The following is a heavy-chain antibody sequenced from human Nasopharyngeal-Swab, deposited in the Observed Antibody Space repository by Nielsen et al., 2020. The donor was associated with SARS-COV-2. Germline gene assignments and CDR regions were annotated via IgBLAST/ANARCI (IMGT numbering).Heavy chain of an antibody. CDR3: ARTRDYGNDY. V-gene: IGHV4-34*01. D-gene: IGHD4-17*01. CDR1: GGSFSGYY. J-gene: IGHJ4*02. Sequence: GSLRLSCAVYGGSFSGYYWSWIRQPPGKGLEWIGEINHSGSTNYNPSLKSRVTISVDTSKNQFSLKLSSVTAADTAVYYCARTRDYGNDYWGQGTLVTVSS. CDR2: INHSGST.